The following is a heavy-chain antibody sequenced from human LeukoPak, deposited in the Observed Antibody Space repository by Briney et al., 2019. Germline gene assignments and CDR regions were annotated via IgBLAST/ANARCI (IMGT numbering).Heavy chain of an antibody. CDR3: AKIYCGSTSCYDTRGWFDP. V-gene: IGHV1-69*13. Sequence: SVKVSCKASGGIFNSYTITWVRQAPGQGLEWMGGIIPIFGTANYAQKFQGRVTITADESTSTAYMELSSLRSEDTAVYYCAKIYCGSTSCYDTRGWFDPWGQGTLVTVSS. CDR1: GGIFNSYT. CDR2: IIPIFGTA. J-gene: IGHJ5*02. D-gene: IGHD2-2*01.